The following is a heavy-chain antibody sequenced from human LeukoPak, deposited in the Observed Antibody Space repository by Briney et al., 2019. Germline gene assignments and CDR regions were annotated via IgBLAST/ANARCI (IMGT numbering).Heavy chain of an antibody. CDR3: TRGGYSHAFDI. CDR1: GFTFSPFW. V-gene: IGHV3-74*01. J-gene: IGHJ3*02. CDR2: INHDVNDA. D-gene: IGHD2-21*01. Sequence: GGSLRLSCGASGFTFSPFWMHWVRQSPGKGLVWVSRINHDVNDAIYADSVKGRFAISRDNAKNTLYLQMNSLRADDTAVYYCTRGGYSHAFDIWGQGTTVTVSS.